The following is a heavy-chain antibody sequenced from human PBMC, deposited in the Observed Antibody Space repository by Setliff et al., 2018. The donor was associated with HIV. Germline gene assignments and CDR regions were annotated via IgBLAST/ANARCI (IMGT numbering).Heavy chain of an antibody. J-gene: IGHJ4*02. CDR1: GYTLTTYW. V-gene: IGHV5-51*01. CDR2: VYPGDSDT. CDR3: ARQASWGYYFDY. D-gene: IGHD3-16*01. Sequence: GESLKISCQGSGYTLTTYWIAWMRQLPGKGLEWMGTVYPGDSDTRYSPSFQGQVTISADRSISTVYLQWNSLKASDTAMYYCARQASWGYYFDYWGQGTLVTVSS.